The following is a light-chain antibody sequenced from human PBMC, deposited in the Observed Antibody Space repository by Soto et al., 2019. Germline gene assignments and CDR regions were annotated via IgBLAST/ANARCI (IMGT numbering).Light chain of an antibody. Sequence: DIQMTQSPSSLSASVGDRVTITCQASQDINNSLTWYQQKPGKAPKLLIYDASSLEAGVPSRFSGSGSATDFTFTISSLQAEDISTYYCQQYDNLPLTFGGGTKVEIK. J-gene: IGKJ4*01. V-gene: IGKV1-33*01. CDR1: QDINNS. CDR2: DAS. CDR3: QQYDNLPLT.